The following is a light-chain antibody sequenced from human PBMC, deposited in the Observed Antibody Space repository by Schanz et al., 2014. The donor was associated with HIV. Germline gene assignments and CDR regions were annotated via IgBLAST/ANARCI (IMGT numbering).Light chain of an antibody. CDR3: QQYGNSPRT. V-gene: IGKV3-11*01. CDR2: DAI. CDR1: QSVGSY. Sequence: EIVLTQSPATLALSPGERATLSCRASQSVGSYLAWYQQKPGQAPRLLIYDAINRATGIPARFSGSGSGTDFTLTISSLEPEDFAVYYCQQYGNSPRTFGQGTKVEIK. J-gene: IGKJ1*01.